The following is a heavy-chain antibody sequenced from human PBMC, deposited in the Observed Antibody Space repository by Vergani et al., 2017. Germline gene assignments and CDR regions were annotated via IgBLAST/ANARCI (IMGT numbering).Heavy chain of an antibody. D-gene: IGHD2-21*02. CDR3: AGGAGGDYVSSFDY. Sequence: QVQLVESGGGVVQPGRSLRLSCAASGFTFSSYAMHWVRPAPGKGLEWVAVISYDGSNKYYADSVKGRFTISRDNSKNTLYLQRNSLGAEDTAVYYCAGGAGGDYVSSFDYWGQGTLVTVSS. CDR1: GFTFSSYA. V-gene: IGHV3-30-3*01. J-gene: IGHJ4*02. CDR2: ISYDGSNK.